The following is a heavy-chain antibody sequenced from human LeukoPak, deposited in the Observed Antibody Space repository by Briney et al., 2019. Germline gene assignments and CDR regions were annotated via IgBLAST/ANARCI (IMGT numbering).Heavy chain of an antibody. CDR3: ARGGYCSSTSCSFHNWFDP. D-gene: IGHD2-2*01. CDR2: MNSNSGNT. J-gene: IGHJ5*02. CDR1: GYTFTSYD. Sequence: GASVEVSCKASGYTFTSYDINWVRQATGQGLEWMGWMNSNSGNTGYAQKFQGRVTMTRNTSISTAYMELSSLRSEDTAVYYCARGGYCSSTSCSFHNWFDPWGQGTLVTVSS. V-gene: IGHV1-8*01.